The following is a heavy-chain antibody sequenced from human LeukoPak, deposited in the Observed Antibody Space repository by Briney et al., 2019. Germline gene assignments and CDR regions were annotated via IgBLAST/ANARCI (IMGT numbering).Heavy chain of an antibody. V-gene: IGHV3-23*01. CDR2: ISGSGGST. J-gene: IGHJ3*02. CDR3: AKSPAVDAAFDI. CDR1: AFTFSNIA. Sequence: GGSLRRSCAAYAFTFSNIAVSRVPQAPGQELVWGSAISGSGGSTYYADSVKGRFTISRDNSKNTLYLQMNSLRAEDTAVYYCAKSPAVDAAFDIWGQGTMVTVSS. D-gene: IGHD4-23*01.